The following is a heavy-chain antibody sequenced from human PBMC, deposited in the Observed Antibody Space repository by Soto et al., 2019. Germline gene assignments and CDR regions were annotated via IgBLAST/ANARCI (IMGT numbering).Heavy chain of an antibody. CDR2: INTHNGNT. D-gene: IGHD3-10*01. CDR1: GYTFTSYG. Sequence: ASVKVSCKASGYTFTSYGISWVRQAPGQGLEWMGWINTHNGNTNYAQNLQGRVIMTADTSTSTAYMELRSLRSDDTAIYYCTREGSAPYYYYGMDAWGQGTTVTVSS. CDR3: TREGSAPYYYYGMDA. J-gene: IGHJ6*02. V-gene: IGHV1-18*01.